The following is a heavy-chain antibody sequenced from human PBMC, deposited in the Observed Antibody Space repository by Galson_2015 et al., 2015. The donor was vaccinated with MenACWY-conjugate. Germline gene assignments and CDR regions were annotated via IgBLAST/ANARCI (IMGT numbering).Heavy chain of an antibody. CDR1: GYTFTGYW. D-gene: IGHD3-10*02. Sequence: QSGAEVKKPGDSLTISCRASGYTFTGYWIGWVRQVPGRGLEWLGIIHPSDSDIKYSPSFQGQVTFSVDRSINTVYLQWRSLKASDTAMYYCGRHNAYVPFDNWGQGTLVTVSS. V-gene: IGHV5-51*01. CDR2: IHPSDSDI. J-gene: IGHJ4*02. CDR3: GRHNAYVPFDN.